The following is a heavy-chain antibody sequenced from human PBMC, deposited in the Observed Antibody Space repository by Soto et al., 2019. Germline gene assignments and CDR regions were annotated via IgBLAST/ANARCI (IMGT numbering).Heavy chain of an antibody. V-gene: IGHV3-74*01. D-gene: IGHD1-7*01. CDR2: IHNDGSTT. CDR3: ARDNWNSY. J-gene: IGHJ4*01. CDR1: GFTFSSYW. Sequence: EVQLVESGGGLVQPGRSVRLSCAASGFTFSSYWMHWVRQAPGKGLMWVSRIHNDGSTTRYADSVKGRFTISRDNAKNTLYLQMSSLRVEDTAVYYCARDNWNSYWGQGTLVTVSS.